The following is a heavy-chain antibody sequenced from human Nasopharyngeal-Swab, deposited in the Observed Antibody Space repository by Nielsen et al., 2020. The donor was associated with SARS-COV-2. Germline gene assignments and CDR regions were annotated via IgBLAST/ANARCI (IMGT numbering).Heavy chain of an antibody. CDR1: GGSVSSGSYS. CDR2: IYYSGST. Sequence: SETLSLTCTVSGGSVSSGSYSWSWIRQPPGKGLEWIGYIYYSGSTNYNPSPKSRVTISVDTSKNQFSLKLSSVTAADTAVYYCARGPPRGDAPHAFDIWGQGTMVTVSS. D-gene: IGHD3-10*01. J-gene: IGHJ3*02. CDR3: ARGPPRGDAPHAFDI. V-gene: IGHV4-61*01.